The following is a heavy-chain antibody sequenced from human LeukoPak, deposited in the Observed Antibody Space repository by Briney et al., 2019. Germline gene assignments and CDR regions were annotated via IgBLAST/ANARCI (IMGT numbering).Heavy chain of an antibody. CDR3: ARGFSTEFDY. Sequence: SETLSLTCTVSGGSISSYYWSWIRQPPGKGLEWIGYIYYSGSTNYNPSLKSRVTISVETSKNQFSLKLSSVTAADTAVYYRARGFSTEFDYWDQGTLVTVSS. V-gene: IGHV4-59*08. J-gene: IGHJ4*02. CDR2: IYYSGST. D-gene: IGHD2-2*01. CDR1: GGSISSYY.